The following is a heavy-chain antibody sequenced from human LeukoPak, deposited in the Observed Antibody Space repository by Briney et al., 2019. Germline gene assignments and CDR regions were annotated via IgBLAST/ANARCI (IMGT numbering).Heavy chain of an antibody. V-gene: IGHV3-23*01. J-gene: IGHJ6*04. D-gene: IGHD3-10*02. CDR2: ISGSGGNT. CDR1: GFTFRHYA. Sequence: GGSLRLSCAASGFTFRHYAMSWVRQAPGKGLEWVSAISGSGGNTYFADSVRGRFTISRDSSKNTLYLQMNSLRAEDTAVYYCAELGITMIGGVWGKGTTVTISS. CDR3: AELGITMIGGV.